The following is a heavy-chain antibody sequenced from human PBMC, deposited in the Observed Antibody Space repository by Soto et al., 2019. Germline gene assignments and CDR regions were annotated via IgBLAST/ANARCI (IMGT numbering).Heavy chain of an antibody. V-gene: IGHV1-2*04. CDR1: GYTFTGYY. CDR2: INPNSGGT. D-gene: IGHD6-13*01. J-gene: IGHJ6*02. CDR3: ARDQVVAAAGTSYYYGMDV. Sequence: WASVKVSCKASGYTFTGYYMHWVRQAPGQGLEWMGWINPNSGGTNYAQKFQGWVTMTRDTSISTAYMELSRLRSDDTAVYYCARDQVVAAAGTSYYYGMDVWGQGTTVTVSS.